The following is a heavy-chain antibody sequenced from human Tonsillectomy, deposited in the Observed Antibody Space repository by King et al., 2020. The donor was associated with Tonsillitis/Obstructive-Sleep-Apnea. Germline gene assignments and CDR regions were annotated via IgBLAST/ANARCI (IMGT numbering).Heavy chain of an antibody. CDR1: GGSFSGYY. Sequence: VQLQQRGAGLLKPSETLSLTCAVYGGSFSGYYWSWIRQPPGKGLEWIGEIDHSGGTNYNPSLKSRVIISLDTSKTQFSLKLSSVTAADTAVYYCAREGSHNGFDIWGQGTVVTVSS. J-gene: IGHJ3*02. CDR2: IDHSGGT. V-gene: IGHV4-34*01. CDR3: AREGSHNGFDI.